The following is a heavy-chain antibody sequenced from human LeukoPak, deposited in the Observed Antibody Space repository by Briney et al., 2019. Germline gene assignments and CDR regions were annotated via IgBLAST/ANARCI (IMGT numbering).Heavy chain of an antibody. CDR3: AKVSSLFDY. J-gene: IGHJ4*02. V-gene: IGHV3-30*18. Sequence: GRSLRLSCAASGFTFSSYGMHWVRQAPGKGLEWVAVISYDGSNKYYTDSVKGRFTISRDNSKNTLYLQMNSLRAEDTAVYYCAKVSSLFDYWGQGTLVTVSS. CDR1: GFTFSSYG. CDR2: ISYDGSNK.